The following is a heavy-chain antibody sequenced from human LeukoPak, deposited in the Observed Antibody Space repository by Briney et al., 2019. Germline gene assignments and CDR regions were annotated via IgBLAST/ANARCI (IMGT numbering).Heavy chain of an antibody. Sequence: SETLSLTCTVSGGSISSSSYYWSWIRQPPGKGLEWIGEINHSGSTNYNPSLKSRVTISVDTSKNQFSLKLSSVTAADTAVYYCARHPPLGTYYYYYYYMDVWGKGTTVTISS. CDR3: ARHPPLGTYYYYYYYMDV. J-gene: IGHJ6*03. CDR2: INHSGST. CDR1: GGSISSSSYY. V-gene: IGHV4-39*01. D-gene: IGHD3-16*01.